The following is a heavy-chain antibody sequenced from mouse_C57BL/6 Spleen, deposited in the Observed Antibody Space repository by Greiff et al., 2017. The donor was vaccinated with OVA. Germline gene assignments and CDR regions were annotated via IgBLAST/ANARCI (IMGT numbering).Heavy chain of an antibody. V-gene: IGHV1-76*01. D-gene: IGHD4-1*01. J-gene: IGHJ3*01. CDR3: AKNWDSSY. CDR2: IYPGSGNT. Sequence: VQLVESGAELVRPGASVKLSCKASGYTFTDYYINWVKQRPGQGLEWIARIYPGSGNTYYNEKFKGKATLTAEKSSSTAYMQLSSLTSEDSAVYFCAKNWDSSYWGQGTLVTVSA. CDR1: GYTFTDYY.